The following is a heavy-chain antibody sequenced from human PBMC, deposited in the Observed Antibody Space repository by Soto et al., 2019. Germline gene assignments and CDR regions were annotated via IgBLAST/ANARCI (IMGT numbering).Heavy chain of an antibody. V-gene: IGHV4-34*01. CDR1: GGSFSGYY. Sequence: PSETLSLTCAVYGGSFSGYYWSWIRQPPGKGLEWIGGIHLAGSTKYNPSLKGRVTMSLETSKNQFSLKLTSVTAADTAVYYCARRVVPAALGLWGRGTLVTVS. J-gene: IGHJ2*01. D-gene: IGHD2-2*01. CDR3: ARRVVPAALGL. CDR2: IHLAGST.